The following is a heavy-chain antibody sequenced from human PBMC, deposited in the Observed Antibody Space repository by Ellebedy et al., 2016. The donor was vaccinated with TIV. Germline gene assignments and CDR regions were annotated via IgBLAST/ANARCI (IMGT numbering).Heavy chain of an antibody. CDR2: IDNRGDTT. V-gene: IGHV3-23*01. D-gene: IGHD3-10*01. CDR3: ARDLSPTGLRGYFHY. Sequence: PGGSLRLSCAASGFTFSDSAMSWVRQAPGKGLEWVSVIDNRGDTTYADSVKGRFTISRDNFQNTLYLQMDSLRAEDTAVYYCARDLSPTGLRGYFHYWGQGTLVTVSS. J-gene: IGHJ1*01. CDR1: GFTFSDSA.